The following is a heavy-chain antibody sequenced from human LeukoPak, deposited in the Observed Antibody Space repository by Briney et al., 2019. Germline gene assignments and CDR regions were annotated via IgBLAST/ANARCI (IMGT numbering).Heavy chain of an antibody. CDR2: ISGSGGRT. CDR3: AREGIAAAGLNWFDP. Sequence: GGSLRLSCAASGFTFSSYAMSWVRQAPGKGLEWVSTISGSGGRTYYADSVKGRFTISRDNAKNSLYLQMNSLRAEDTAVYYCAREGIAAAGLNWFDPWGQGTLVTVSS. D-gene: IGHD6-13*01. CDR1: GFTFSSYA. J-gene: IGHJ5*02. V-gene: IGHV3-23*01.